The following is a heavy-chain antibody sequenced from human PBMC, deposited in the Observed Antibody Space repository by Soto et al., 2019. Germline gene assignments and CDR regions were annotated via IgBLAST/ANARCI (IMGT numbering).Heavy chain of an antibody. CDR3: AKGMGIAAAGAIDY. CDR2: ISYDGSNK. J-gene: IGHJ4*02. Sequence: GGSLRLSCAASGFTFSSYGMHWVRQAPGKGLEWVAVISYDGSNKYYADSVKGRFTISRDNSKNTLYLQMNSLRAEDTAVYYCAKGMGIAAAGAIDYWGQGTLVTVSS. CDR1: GFTFSSYG. V-gene: IGHV3-30*18. D-gene: IGHD6-13*01.